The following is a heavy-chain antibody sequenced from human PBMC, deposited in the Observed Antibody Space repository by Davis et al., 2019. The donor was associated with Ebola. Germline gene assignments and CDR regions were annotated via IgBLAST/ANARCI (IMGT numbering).Heavy chain of an antibody. CDR1: GYTFTGYY. D-gene: IGHD3-10*01. V-gene: IGHV1-2*06. CDR3: ARDNLYGSGSYYN. Sequence: ASVKVSCKAFGYTFTGYYMHWVRQAPGQGLEWMGRINPNSGGTNYAQKFQGRVTMTRDTSISTAYMELSRLRSDDTAVYYCARDNLYGSGSYYNWGQGTLVTVSS. CDR2: INPNSGGT. J-gene: IGHJ4*02.